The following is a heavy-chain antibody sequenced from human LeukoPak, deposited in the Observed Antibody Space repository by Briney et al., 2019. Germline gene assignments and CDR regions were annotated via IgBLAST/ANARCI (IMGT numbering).Heavy chain of an antibody. V-gene: IGHV3-23*01. J-gene: IGHJ4*02. CDR3: AKDRNGWPTNSDS. D-gene: IGHD6-19*01. CDR1: GFTFSTYA. Sequence: PGGSLRLSCAASGFTFSTYAVNWVRQAPGKGLEWVSAISSSGGTTYYADSVKGRFSISRDNSKNMVHLQMNSLRAEDTAVYYCAKDRNGWPTNSDSWGQGTLVTVSA. CDR2: ISSSGGTT.